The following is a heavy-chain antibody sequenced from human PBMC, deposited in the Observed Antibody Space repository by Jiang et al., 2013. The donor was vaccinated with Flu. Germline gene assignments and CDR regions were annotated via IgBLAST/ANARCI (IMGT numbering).Heavy chain of an antibody. V-gene: IGHV4-34*01. CDR3: ARGRKYMAPRXFDI. Sequence: LLKPSETLSLTCAVYGGSFSGYYWTWIRQPPGKGLEWIGEVNHSGSINYNPSLKSRVTISADTSRNQFSLKLSSLTAADTAVYYCARGRKYMAPRXFDIWGQGTMVTVSS. J-gene: IGHJ3*02. D-gene: IGHD1-14*01. CDR2: VNHSGSI. CDR1: GGSFSGYY.